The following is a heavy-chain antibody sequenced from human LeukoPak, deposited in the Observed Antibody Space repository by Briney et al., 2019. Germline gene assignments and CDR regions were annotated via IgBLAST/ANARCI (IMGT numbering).Heavy chain of an antibody. CDR1: GGSIKNSNYY. V-gene: IGHV4-39*07. CDR2: IYYSGST. CDR3: ASQDYDSSGPAY. D-gene: IGHD3-22*01. J-gene: IGHJ4*02. Sequence: PSETLSLTCSVSGGSIKNSNYYWVWIRQPPGKGLEWIGSIYYSGSTYYNPSPKSRVSISLDMSKNVFSLKLTSVTAADTAVYYCASQDYDSSGPAYWGQGTLVTVSS.